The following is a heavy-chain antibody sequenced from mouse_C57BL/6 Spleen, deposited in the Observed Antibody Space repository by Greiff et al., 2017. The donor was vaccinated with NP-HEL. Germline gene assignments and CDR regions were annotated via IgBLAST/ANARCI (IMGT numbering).Heavy chain of an antibody. CDR2: IDPSDSYT. CDR1: GYTFTSYW. Sequence: QVQLQHPGAELVMPGASVKLSCKASGYTFTSYWMHWVKQRPGQGLEWIGEIDPSDSYTNYNQKFKGKSTLTVDKSSSTAYMQLSSLTSEDSAVYYCARSHYGSSGFAYWGQGTLVTVSA. CDR3: ARSHYGSSGFAY. D-gene: IGHD1-1*01. J-gene: IGHJ3*01. V-gene: IGHV1-69*01.